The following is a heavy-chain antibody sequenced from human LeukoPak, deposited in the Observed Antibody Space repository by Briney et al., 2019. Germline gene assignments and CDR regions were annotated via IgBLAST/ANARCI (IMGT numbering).Heavy chain of an antibody. Sequence: GGSLRLSCAASGFTFSSYGFHWVRQAPGKGLEWVSAIFSSGDSTFYADSVKGRFTVSRDNSKNTLYLQMNGLRGEDTAVYYCAKEKTRGGEGYFDYWGQGTLVTVSS. V-gene: IGHV3-23*01. CDR3: AKEKTRGGEGYFDY. CDR1: GFTFSSYG. CDR2: IFSSGDST. D-gene: IGHD2-21*01. J-gene: IGHJ4*02.